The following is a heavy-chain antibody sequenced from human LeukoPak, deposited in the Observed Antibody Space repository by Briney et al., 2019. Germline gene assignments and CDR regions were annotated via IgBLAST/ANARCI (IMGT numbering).Heavy chain of an antibody. Sequence: GGSLRLSCAASGFTFSTYGVHWVRQAPGKGLEWVAFIRYDGSNKYYADSVKGRFTISRDNSKNTLYLQLNSLRAEDTAVFYCAKTMVTANPDYYYYCMDVWGKGTTVTVSS. J-gene: IGHJ6*03. D-gene: IGHD2-21*02. CDR3: AKTMVTANPDYYYYCMDV. CDR2: IRYDGSNK. CDR1: GFTFSTYG. V-gene: IGHV3-30*02.